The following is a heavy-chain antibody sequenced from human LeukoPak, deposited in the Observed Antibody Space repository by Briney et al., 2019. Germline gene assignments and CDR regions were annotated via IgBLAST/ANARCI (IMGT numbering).Heavy chain of an antibody. CDR2: ISGSGGST. CDR1: GFTFSSYA. V-gene: IGHV3-23*01. D-gene: IGHD5-18*01. Sequence: PGGSLRLSCAASGFTFSSYAMSWVRQAPGKGLEWVSAISGSGGSTYYADSVKGRFTISRDNSKNTLYLQMNSLRAEDTAVYYCAKALFPGTAMVLYYFDYWGQGTLVTVSS. CDR3: AKALFPGTAMVLYYFDY. J-gene: IGHJ4*02.